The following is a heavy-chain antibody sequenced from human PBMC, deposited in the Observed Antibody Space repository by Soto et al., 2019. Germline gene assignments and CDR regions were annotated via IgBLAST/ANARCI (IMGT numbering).Heavy chain of an antibody. D-gene: IGHD5-12*01. CDR1: GGSISSYY. J-gene: IGHJ6*03. V-gene: IGHV4-59*08. CDR3: ARLLYGYSGYEAGFVLGPDTKKMLTGIRHHPYYYYMDV. Sequence: SETLSLTCTVSGGSISSYYWSWIRQPPGKGLEWIGYIYYSGSTNYNPSLKSRVTISVDTSKNQFSLKLSSVTAADTAGYYCARLLYGYSGYEAGFVLGPDTKKMLTGIRHHPYYYYMDVWGKGTTVTVSS. CDR2: IYYSGST.